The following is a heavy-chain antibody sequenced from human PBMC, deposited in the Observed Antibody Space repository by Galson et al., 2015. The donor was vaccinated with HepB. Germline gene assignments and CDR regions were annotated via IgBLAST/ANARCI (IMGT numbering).Heavy chain of an antibody. D-gene: IGHD1-14*01. CDR1: GFTFSSYW. CDR2: IKQDGSEK. CDR3: AKHPLKGPGRVEYFQH. V-gene: IGHV3-7*03. J-gene: IGHJ1*01. Sequence: SLRLSCAASGFTFSSYWMSWVRQAPGKGLEWVANIKQDGSEKYYVDSVKGRFTISRGNSMNTLFLQMNSLRAEDTAVYYCAKHPLKGPGRVEYFQHWGQGTLVTVSS.